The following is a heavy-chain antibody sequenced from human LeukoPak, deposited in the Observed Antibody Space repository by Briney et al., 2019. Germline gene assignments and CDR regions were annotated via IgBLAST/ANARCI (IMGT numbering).Heavy chain of an antibody. D-gene: IGHD6-6*01. CDR3: AREIIAARTWFDP. CDR1: GFTFSSYG. J-gene: IGHJ5*02. V-gene: IGHV3-33*01. Sequence: GGSLRFSCAASGFTFSSYGMHWVRQAPGKGLEWVAVIWYDGSNKYYADSVKGRFTISRDNSKNTLYLQMNSLRAEDTAVYYCAREIIAARTWFDPWGQGTLVTVSS. CDR2: IWYDGSNK.